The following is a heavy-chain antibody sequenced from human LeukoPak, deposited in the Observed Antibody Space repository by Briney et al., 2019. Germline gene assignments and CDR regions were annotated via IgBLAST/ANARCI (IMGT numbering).Heavy chain of an antibody. J-gene: IGHJ6*02. Sequence: GGSLRLSCAASGFTFSSYWMSWVRQAPGKGLVWVSHINSDGSITSYADSVKGRFTISRDNAKNTLYLQMNSLRAEDTAVYYCARDAVDTANAVWGQGTTVTVSS. CDR3: ARDAVDTANAV. V-gene: IGHV3-74*01. CDR2: INSDGSIT. D-gene: IGHD5-18*01. CDR1: GFTFSSYW.